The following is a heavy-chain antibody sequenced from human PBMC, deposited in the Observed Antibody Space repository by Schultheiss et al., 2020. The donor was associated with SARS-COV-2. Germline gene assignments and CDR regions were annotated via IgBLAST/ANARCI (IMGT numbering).Heavy chain of an antibody. CDR2: INHSGST. J-gene: IGHJ4*02. CDR3: ARGTGYSSGGLIDY. D-gene: IGHD6-19*01. V-gene: IGHV4-39*07. CDR1: GGSISSGSYY. Sequence: SETLSLTCTVSGGSISSGSYYWSWIRQPPGKGLEWIGEINHSGSTNYNPSLKSRVTISVDTSKNQFSLKLSSVTAADTAVYYCARGTGYSSGGLIDYWGQGTLVTVSS.